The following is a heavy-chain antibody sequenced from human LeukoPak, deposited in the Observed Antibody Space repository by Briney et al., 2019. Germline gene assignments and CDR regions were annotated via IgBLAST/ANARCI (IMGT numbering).Heavy chain of an antibody. V-gene: IGHV3-30-3*01. Sequence: GGSLRLSCAASGFTFSSYAMHWVRQAPGKGLERVAVISYDGSNKYYADSVKGRFTISRDNSKNTLYLQMNSLRAEDTAVHYCARDYRGYSYGYTDYWGQGTLVTVSS. J-gene: IGHJ4*02. D-gene: IGHD5-18*01. CDR1: GFTFSSYA. CDR2: ISYDGSNK. CDR3: ARDYRGYSYGYTDY.